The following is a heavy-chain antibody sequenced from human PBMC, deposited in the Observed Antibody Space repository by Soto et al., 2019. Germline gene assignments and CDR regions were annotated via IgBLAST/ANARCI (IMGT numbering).Heavy chain of an antibody. Sequence: EVQLVQSGGGLVQPGGSLSLSCQVSGFTFSSYEMNGLRQAPGKGLEWVSYIGRSVTSTSYADSVRGRFTVSRDNAKNSLFLQMNSLRAEDTAMYYCASGQQDSLGYWGQGTLVTVSS. CDR2: IGRSVTST. J-gene: IGHJ4*02. D-gene: IGHD2-15*01. CDR3: ASGQQDSLGY. V-gene: IGHV3-48*03. CDR1: GFTFSSYE.